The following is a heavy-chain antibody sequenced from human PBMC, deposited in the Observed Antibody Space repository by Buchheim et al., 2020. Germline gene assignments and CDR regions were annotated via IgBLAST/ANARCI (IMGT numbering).Heavy chain of an antibody. V-gene: IGHV5-51*01. CDR2: IYPDDSDT. CDR3: VRGLGYCSATSCYTFDY. CDR1: GYRFTSYW. D-gene: IGHD2-2*02. Sequence: EVQLMQSGAEVKKPGESLKISCKSSGYRFTSYWIGWVRQMPGKGLEWMGNIYPDDSDTRYSPSFQGQVTIPADRSIRTAYPQWSSLKASDTAMYYCVRGLGYCSATSCYTFDYWGQGTL. J-gene: IGHJ4*02.